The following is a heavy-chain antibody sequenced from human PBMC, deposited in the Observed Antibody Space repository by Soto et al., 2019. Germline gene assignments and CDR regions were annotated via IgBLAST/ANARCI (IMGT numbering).Heavy chain of an antibody. CDR3: GREAEYCGWFDP. CDR2: IYYSGST. J-gene: IGHJ5*02. CDR1: GGSISSGDYY. V-gene: IGHV4-30-4*01. Sequence: SETLSLTCTLSGGSISSGDYYWRWIRQPPGKGLGWIGYIYYSGSTYYNPSLKSRVTISVDTSKNQFSLKLSSVTAADAAVYYCGREAEYCGWFDPWGQGTLVTVSS. D-gene: IGHD2-21*01.